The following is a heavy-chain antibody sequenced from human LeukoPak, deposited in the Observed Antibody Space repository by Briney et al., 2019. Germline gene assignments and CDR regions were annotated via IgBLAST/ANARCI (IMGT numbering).Heavy chain of an antibody. D-gene: IGHD2-2*01. CDR2: MNPNSGNT. CDR1: GYTFTSYD. J-gene: IGHJ6*03. Sequence: ASVKVSCKASGYTFTSYDINWVRQATGQGLEWMGWMNPNSGNTGYAQKFQGRVTITRNTSISTAYMELSSLRSEDTAVYYCARGFFVVVPAAPDYYYYYMDVWGKGTTVTVSS. V-gene: IGHV1-8*03. CDR3: ARGFFVVVPAAPDYYYYYMDV.